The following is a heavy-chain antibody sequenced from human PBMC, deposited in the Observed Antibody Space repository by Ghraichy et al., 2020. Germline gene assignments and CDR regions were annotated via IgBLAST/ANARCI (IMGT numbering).Heavy chain of an antibody. Sequence: GESLNISCAASGFTFSSYEMNWVRQAPGKGLEWVSYISSSGSTIYYADSVKGRFTISRDNAKNSLYLQMNSLRAEDTAVYYCAGGQLWFPFDPWGQGTLVTVSS. CDR2: ISSSGSTI. CDR1: GFTFSSYE. V-gene: IGHV3-48*03. CDR3: AGGQLWFPFDP. J-gene: IGHJ5*02. D-gene: IGHD5-18*01.